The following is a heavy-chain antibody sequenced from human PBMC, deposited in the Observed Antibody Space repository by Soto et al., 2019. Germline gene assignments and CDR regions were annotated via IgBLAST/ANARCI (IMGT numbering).Heavy chain of an antibody. Sequence: QVQLVESGGGVVQPGRSLRLSCAASGFTFSSYGMHWVRQAPGKGLEWVAVISYDGSNKYYADSVKGRFTISRDNSKNTLYLQMNSLRAEDTAVYYRTTRFRYCPIGVCYSRFHPWGQGTLVTVSS. D-gene: IGHD2-8*01. V-gene: IGHV3-30*03. J-gene: IGHJ5*02. CDR3: TTRFRYCPIGVCYSRFHP. CDR1: GFTFSSYG. CDR2: ISYDGSNK.